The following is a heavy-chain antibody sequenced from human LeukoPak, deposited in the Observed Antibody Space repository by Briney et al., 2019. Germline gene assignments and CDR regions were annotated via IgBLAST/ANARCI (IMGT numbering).Heavy chain of an antibody. CDR2: INPSGSST. D-gene: IGHD2-2*01. Sequence: ASVKVSCKASGYIFTAHYLHWVRQAPGQGLEWMGLINPSGSSTLYAQKFQGRVTITADESTRTAYMKLSSLGSEDTAVYYCARPAGYQLPKEMFLYYWGQGTLVTVSS. J-gene: IGHJ4*02. V-gene: IGHV1-46*01. CDR1: GYIFTAHY. CDR3: ARPAGYQLPKEMFLYY.